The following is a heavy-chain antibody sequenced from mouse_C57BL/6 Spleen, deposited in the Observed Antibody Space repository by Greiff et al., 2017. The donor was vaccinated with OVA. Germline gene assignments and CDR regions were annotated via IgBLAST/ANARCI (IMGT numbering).Heavy chain of an antibody. Sequence: EVNVVESGGGLVKPGGSLKLPCAASGFTFSDYGMHWVRQAPEKGLEWVAYISSGSSTIYYADTVKGRFTISRDNAKNTLFLQMTSLRSEDTAMFYCAREGGPFDYWGQGTTLTVSS. V-gene: IGHV5-17*01. CDR2: ISSGSSTI. CDR1: GFTFSDYG. CDR3: AREGGPFDY. D-gene: IGHD1-1*02. J-gene: IGHJ2*01.